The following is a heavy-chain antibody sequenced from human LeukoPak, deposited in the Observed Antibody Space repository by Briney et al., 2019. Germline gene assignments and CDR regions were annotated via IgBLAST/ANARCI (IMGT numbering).Heavy chain of an antibody. Sequence: PGGSLRLSCAASGFTFSGYEMNWVRQAPGKGLEWVSYISFSGNTIYYADSVKGRFTISRDNAKNSLYLQMNSLRAEDTAIYYCARARGSGYYFDYWGQGALVTVSS. CDR3: ARARGSGYYFDY. V-gene: IGHV3-48*03. CDR2: ISFSGNTI. D-gene: IGHD3-10*01. J-gene: IGHJ4*02. CDR1: GFTFSGYE.